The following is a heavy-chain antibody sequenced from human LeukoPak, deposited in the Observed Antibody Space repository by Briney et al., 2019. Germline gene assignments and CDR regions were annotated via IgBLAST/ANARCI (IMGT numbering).Heavy chain of an antibody. D-gene: IGHD6-19*01. CDR1: GGSISSSSYY. Sequence: SETLSLTCTVSGGSISSSSYYWGWIRQPPGKGLEWIGSIYYSGSTYYNPSLKSRVTISVDTSKNQFSLKLSSVTAADTAVYYCARQWLVRRPNNWFDPWGQGTLVTVSS. CDR2: IYYSGST. V-gene: IGHV4-39*01. CDR3: ARQWLVRRPNNWFDP. J-gene: IGHJ5*02.